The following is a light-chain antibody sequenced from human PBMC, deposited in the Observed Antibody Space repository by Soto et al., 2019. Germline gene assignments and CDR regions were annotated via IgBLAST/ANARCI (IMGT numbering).Light chain of an antibody. CDR3: SSYAGSNMVV. Sequence: QSALTQPPSASGSPGQSVTISCTGTSSDVGGYNYVSWYQQHPGKAPKLMMYEVSKRPSGVPDRFSGSKSGNTASLTVSGRQAEDEAYYSCSSYAGSNMVVFGGGTKLTVL. CDR2: EVS. CDR1: SSDVGGYNY. J-gene: IGLJ2*01. V-gene: IGLV2-8*01.